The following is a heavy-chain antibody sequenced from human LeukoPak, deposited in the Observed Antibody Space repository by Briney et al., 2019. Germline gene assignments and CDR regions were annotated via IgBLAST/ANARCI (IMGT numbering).Heavy chain of an antibody. CDR2: IYPADSQT. J-gene: IGHJ1*01. V-gene: IGHV5-51*01. Sequence: GESLKISCKASGYSFTTYWIGWVRQMPGKGLEWMGIIYPADSQTRYSPSFQGQVTISADKSISTAYLQWSSLKASDTAIYYCARPACSSTSCYLYFQHWGPGTLVTVSS. CDR3: ARPACSSTSCYLYFQH. D-gene: IGHD2-2*01. CDR1: GYSFTTYW.